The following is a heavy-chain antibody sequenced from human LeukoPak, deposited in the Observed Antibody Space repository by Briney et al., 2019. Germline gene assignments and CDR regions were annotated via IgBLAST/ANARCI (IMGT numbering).Heavy chain of an antibody. D-gene: IGHD1-26*01. J-gene: IGHJ4*02. Sequence: AASVKVSCKVSGYTLTELSMHWVRQAPGQGLEWMGRINPSSGDTNYAQNFQGRVTMTRDTSISTAYMELSRLRSDDTAVYYCATTSGYFYYWGQGTLVTVSS. CDR1: GYTLTELS. CDR3: ATTSGYFYY. CDR2: INPSSGDT. V-gene: IGHV1-2*06.